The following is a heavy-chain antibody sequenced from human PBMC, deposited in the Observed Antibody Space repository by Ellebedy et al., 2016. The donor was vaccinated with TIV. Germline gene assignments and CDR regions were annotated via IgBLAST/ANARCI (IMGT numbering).Heavy chain of an antibody. D-gene: IGHD3-22*01. Sequence: MPSETLSLTCTVSGASITSSGYYWGWIRQPQGKGLEWIGSIYYSGSTYYNPSLNSRVPISVDTSKKQFSLKLNSVTAAETAGYYCARSSMIVVVPFDDWGQGTLVTVSS. J-gene: IGHJ4*02. CDR1: GASITSSGYY. V-gene: IGHV4-39*01. CDR2: IYYSGST. CDR3: ARSSMIVVVPFDD.